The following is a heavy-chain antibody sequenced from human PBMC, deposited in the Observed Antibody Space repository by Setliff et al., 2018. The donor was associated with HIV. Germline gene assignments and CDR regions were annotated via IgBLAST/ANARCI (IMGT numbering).Heavy chain of an antibody. D-gene: IGHD1-26*01. J-gene: IGHJ1*01. CDR3: AGSRGATRPSAEYFQN. CDR1: GGSIRSFY. Sequence: SETLSLTCTVSGGSIRSFYWSWIRQPPGKGLEWIGDIFYSGRTNYNPSLKSRVTISLDTSKIQFALKLRSVTTADTAIYYCAGSRGATRPSAEYFQNWGQGTLVTVSS. V-gene: IGHV4-59*01. CDR2: IFYSGRT.